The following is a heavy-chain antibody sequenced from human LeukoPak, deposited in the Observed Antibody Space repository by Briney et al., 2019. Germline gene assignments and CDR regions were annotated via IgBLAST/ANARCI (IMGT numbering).Heavy chain of an antibody. CDR2: IIASDGRT. Sequence: GGSLRLSCAASGFTFSNYAMSWVRQAPGKGLEWVSVIIASDGRTYYADSVKGRFTISRDNSKNTLYLQMNSLRAEDTAVYYCAKAVTVALPNWFDPWGQGTLVTVSS. CDR1: GFTFSNYA. CDR3: AKAVTVALPNWFDP. J-gene: IGHJ5*02. V-gene: IGHV3-23*01. D-gene: IGHD6-19*01.